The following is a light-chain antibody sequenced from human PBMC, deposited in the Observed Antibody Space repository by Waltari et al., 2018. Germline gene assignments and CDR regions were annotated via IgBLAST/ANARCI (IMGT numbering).Light chain of an antibody. J-gene: IGKJ1*01. CDR1: RSVTGNY. Sequence: IVLTQSPGTLSLPPGERATLSCRASRSVTGNYLAWYQQKPGQAPRLLIYGASNRAAGIPDRFSGSGSRTDFTLIISRLEPEDFAVYYCQHYDNSPLTFGQGTKVEVK. V-gene: IGKV3-20*01. CDR3: QHYDNSPLT. CDR2: GAS.